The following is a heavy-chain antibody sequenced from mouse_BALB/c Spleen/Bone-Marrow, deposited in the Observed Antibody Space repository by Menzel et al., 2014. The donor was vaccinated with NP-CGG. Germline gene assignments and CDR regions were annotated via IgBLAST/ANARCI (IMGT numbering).Heavy chain of an antibody. D-gene: IGHD1-1*01. J-gene: IGHJ1*01. Sequence: DVHLVESGGGLVQPGGSLKLSCVASGFTFSSYGMSWVRQTPDKRLELVATINNNGGSTYYPDSVKDQFTISRDNAKNTLYLQMSSLKSEDTAMYYCARVYGWYFDVWGAGTTVTVSS. CDR2: INNNGGST. CDR3: ARVYGWYFDV. CDR1: GFTFSSYG. V-gene: IGHV5-6-3*01.